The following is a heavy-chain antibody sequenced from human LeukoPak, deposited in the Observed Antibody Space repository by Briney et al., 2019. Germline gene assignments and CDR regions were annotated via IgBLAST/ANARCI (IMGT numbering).Heavy chain of an antibody. J-gene: IGHJ4*02. CDR3: AHRPPSKGYFDY. Sequence: SGPTLVNPTQTLTVTCTFSGFSLSTSGVGVGWIRQPPGKALEWLALIFWDDDKRYSPSLKSRLTITKDTSKSQVVLTMTNMDPVDSATYYCAHRPPSKGYFDYRGPGTLVTVSS. CDR1: GFSLSTSGVG. V-gene: IGHV2-5*02. CDR2: IFWDDDK.